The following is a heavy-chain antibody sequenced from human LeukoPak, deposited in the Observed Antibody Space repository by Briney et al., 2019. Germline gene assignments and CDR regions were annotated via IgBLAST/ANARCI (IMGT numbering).Heavy chain of an antibody. CDR2: IHNSRGT. CDR3: GKVGGNSNS. J-gene: IGHJ4*02. V-gene: IGHV4-31*03. D-gene: IGHD4-23*01. Sequence: SETLSLTCTVSGVSITSDIFYWNWIRQHPGKGLEWIGSIHNSRGTSYNPSLESRLTISVDTSENKFFLKMSYVTAADTAMYYCGKVGGNSNSWGQGTLVTVST. CDR1: GVSITSDIFY.